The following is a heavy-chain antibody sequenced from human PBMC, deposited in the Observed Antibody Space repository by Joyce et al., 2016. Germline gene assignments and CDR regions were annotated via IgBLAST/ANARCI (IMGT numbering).Heavy chain of an antibody. J-gene: IGHJ4*02. CDR2: FYYTGST. CDR1: GGSINSYY. D-gene: IGHD6-19*01. CDR3: ARAPGYSSGLFDY. V-gene: IGHV4-59*08. Sequence: QVQLQESGPGLVKPSETLSLTRTVSGGSINSYYWSWIRQPPGKGLEWIGYFYYTGSTNYNPALRSRLTISVDTSKNQFSLKLNSVTAADTAVYFCARAPGYSSGLFDYWGQGTLVTVSS.